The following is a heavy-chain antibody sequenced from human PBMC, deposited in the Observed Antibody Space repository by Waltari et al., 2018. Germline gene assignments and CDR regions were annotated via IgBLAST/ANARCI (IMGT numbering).Heavy chain of an antibody. J-gene: IGHJ4*02. Sequence: EVMLAESGGAVVQPGGSLRLSCAASGFTFDDFAMHWVRQAPGKGLHWVSLISWDGYSTYYADSVKGRFTISRENNIHSLFLQMNSLRPEDTGLYFCARERRAGYNRGLDYWGQGTPVTVSS. CDR3: ARERRAGYNRGLDY. CDR2: ISWDGYST. D-gene: IGHD5-12*01. CDR1: GFTFDDFA. V-gene: IGHV3-43D*03.